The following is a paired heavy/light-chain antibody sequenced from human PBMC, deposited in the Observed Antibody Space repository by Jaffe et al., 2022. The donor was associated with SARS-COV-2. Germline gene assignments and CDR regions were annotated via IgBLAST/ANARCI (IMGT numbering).Heavy chain of an antibody. CDR2: INSLNYM. V-gene: IGHV3-21*01. CDR3: ARKGVGSTPMDY. CDR1: GFTFRDYT. Sequence: EVQVVQSGGGQVKPGGSLRLSCAASGFTFRDYTMNWVRQAPGKGLEWVSSINSLNYMYYTDSVKGRFAISRDNARNSLYLQLNSLRAEDTALYYCARKGVGSTPMDYWGQGALVIVSS. J-gene: IGHJ4*02. D-gene: IGHD2-15*01.
Light chain of an antibody. CDR3: SVYTIDNTPLYV. CDR2: DVS. CDR1: SSDVGTYNF. V-gene: IGLV2-14*03. J-gene: IGLJ1*01. Sequence: QSALTQPASVSGSPGQSITISCIGTSSDVGTYNFVSWYQQHPGKAPKVVIYDVSNRPSGISNRFSGSKSGNTASLTISGLQTEDEADYYCSVYTIDNTPLYVFGTGTKVTVL.